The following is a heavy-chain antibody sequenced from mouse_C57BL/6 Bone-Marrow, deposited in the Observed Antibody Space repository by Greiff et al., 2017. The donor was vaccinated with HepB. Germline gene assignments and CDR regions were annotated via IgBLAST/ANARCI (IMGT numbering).Heavy chain of an antibody. CDR3: ARYAAQYFFAY. Sequence: DVKLVESGGGLVQPGGSLSLSCAASGFTFNDYYMSWVRQPPGKALEWLGFIRKKANGYTTEYSASVKVRFTISRYNSQIILYLQMNALRAEDSATYYCARYAAQYFFAYWGHGTLVTVSA. CDR2: IRKKANGYTT. V-gene: IGHV7-3*01. CDR1: GFTFNDYY. J-gene: IGHJ3*01. D-gene: IGHD3-2*02.